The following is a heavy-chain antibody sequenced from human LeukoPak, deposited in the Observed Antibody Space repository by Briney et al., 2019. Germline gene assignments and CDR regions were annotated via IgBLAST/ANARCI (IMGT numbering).Heavy chain of an antibody. CDR3: ARDEAPEY. J-gene: IGHJ4*02. Sequence: SETLSLTCAVYGGSFSGYYWSWIRQPPGKGLEWIGEINHSGSTNYNPSLKSRVTMSVDTSKNQFSLNLRSVTASDTAVYFCARDEAPEYWGQGILVTVSS. CDR1: GGSFSGYY. CDR2: INHSGST. V-gene: IGHV4-34*01.